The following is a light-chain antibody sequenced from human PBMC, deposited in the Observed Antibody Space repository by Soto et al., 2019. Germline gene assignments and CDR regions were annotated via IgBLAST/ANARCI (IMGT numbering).Light chain of an antibody. CDR1: LSVTSY. CDR2: GAY. Sequence: EIVMTQSPVTLSVSPGERATLSCRASLSVTSYLAWYQKKPGQPPRLLIYGAYNRPTGIPDRFTGSGSGTDFTLTISSLEPEDFAVYYCQQYDNSPITFGQGTRLENK. J-gene: IGKJ5*01. V-gene: IGKV3D-15*02. CDR3: QQYDNSPIT.